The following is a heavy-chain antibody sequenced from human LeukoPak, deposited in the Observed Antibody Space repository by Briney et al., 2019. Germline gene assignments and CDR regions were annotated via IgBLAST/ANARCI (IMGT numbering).Heavy chain of an antibody. V-gene: IGHV3-23*01. CDR1: GFTFSTYA. Sequence: QSGGSLRLSCAASGFTFSTYAMSWVRQAPGKGLEWVSAISGSSETANYADSVKGRFTTSRDNSKNTLYLQMNNLRVEDTALYFCAKDRASARYYGLDVWGQGTTVTVSS. CDR2: ISGSSETA. J-gene: IGHJ6*02. CDR3: AKDRASARYYGLDV. D-gene: IGHD3-9*01.